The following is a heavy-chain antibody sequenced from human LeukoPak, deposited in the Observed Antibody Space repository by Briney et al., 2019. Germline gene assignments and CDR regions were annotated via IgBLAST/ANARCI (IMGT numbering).Heavy chain of an antibody. V-gene: IGHV4-38-2*01. Sequence: TSETLSLTCAVSGYSIGSGYYWGWIRQPPGKGLEWIGSIYHSGSTYYNPSLKIRVTISVDTSKNQFSLKLSSVTAADTAVYYCASPTYYYDSSGLDWYFDLWGRGTLVTVSS. CDR1: GYSIGSGYY. D-gene: IGHD3-22*01. CDR3: ASPTYYYDSSGLDWYFDL. CDR2: IYHSGST. J-gene: IGHJ2*01.